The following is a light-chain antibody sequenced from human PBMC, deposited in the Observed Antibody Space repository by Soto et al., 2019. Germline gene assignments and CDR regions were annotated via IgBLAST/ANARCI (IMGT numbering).Light chain of an antibody. V-gene: IGKV3-15*01. CDR3: QQYNNWPPYT. CDR1: QSVSSK. CDR2: NAS. Sequence: DTLMTQSPATLSVSPGERATLSCRASQSVSSKLVWYQQKPGQAPRLLIYNASTRATAIPARFSGSGSGTEFTLSISSLQSEDFAVYYCQQYNNWPPYTFGQGTKLEI. J-gene: IGKJ2*01.